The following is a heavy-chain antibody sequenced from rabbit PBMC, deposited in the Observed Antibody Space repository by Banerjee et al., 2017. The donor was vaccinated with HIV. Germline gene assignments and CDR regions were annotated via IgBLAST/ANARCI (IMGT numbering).Heavy chain of an antibody. CDR3: ARESPGNSGMDL. V-gene: IGHV1S40*01. CDR1: GFSFTSAYD. CDR2: IYTGTGNT. Sequence: QSLEESGGDLVKPGASLTLTCTASGFSFTSAYDMSWVRQAPGKGLEWIGYIYTGTGNTWYANWVNGRFTISKTSSTTVTLQMTSLTVADTATYFCARESPGNSGMDLWGPGTLVTVS. D-gene: IGHD3-1*01. J-gene: IGHJ6*01.